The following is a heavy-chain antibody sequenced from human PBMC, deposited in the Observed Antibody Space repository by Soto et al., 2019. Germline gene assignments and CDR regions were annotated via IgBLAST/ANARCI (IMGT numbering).Heavy chain of an antibody. CDR2: IYYSGST. J-gene: IGHJ6*02. Sequence: SETLSLTCTVSGGSISSGGYYWSWIRQHPGKGLEWIGYIYYSGSTYYNPSLKSRVTISVDTSKNQFSLKLSSVTAADTAVYYCARGADWDYYYGMDVWGQGTTVTVSS. CDR3: ARGADWDYYYGMDV. V-gene: IGHV4-31*03. CDR1: GGSISSGGYY. D-gene: IGHD2-21*01.